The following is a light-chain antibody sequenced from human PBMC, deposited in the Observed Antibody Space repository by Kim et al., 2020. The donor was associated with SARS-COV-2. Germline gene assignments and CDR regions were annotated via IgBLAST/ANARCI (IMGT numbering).Light chain of an antibody. CDR3: QQYYSSPPT. V-gene: IGKV4-1*01. J-gene: IGKJ4*01. CDR2: WAS. Sequence: ATINCKSGQSVLYSSTSRSLLAWYQQKPGQPPKLLIYWASTRDSGIPDRFSGSGSGTDFTLTITSLQAEDVAVYYCQQYYSSPPTFGGGTKVDIK. CDR1: QSVLYSSTSRSL.